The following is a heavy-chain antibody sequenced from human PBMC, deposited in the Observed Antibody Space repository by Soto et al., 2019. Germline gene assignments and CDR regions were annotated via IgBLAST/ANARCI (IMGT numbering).Heavy chain of an antibody. CDR3: ASLPSITIFGVVIPPHFDY. V-gene: IGHV4-39*01. CDR2: IYYSGST. CDR1: GGSISSSSYY. Sequence: SETLSLTCTVSGGSISSSSYYWGWIRQPPGKGLEWIGSIYYSGSTYYNPSLKSRVTISVDTSKNQFSLKLSSVTAADTAVYYCASLPSITIFGVVIPPHFDYWGQGTLVTVS. D-gene: IGHD3-3*01. J-gene: IGHJ4*02.